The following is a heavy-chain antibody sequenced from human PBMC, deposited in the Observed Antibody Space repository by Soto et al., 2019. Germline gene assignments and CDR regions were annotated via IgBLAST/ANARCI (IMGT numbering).Heavy chain of an antibody. J-gene: IGHJ6*02. V-gene: IGHV5-51*01. CDR3: ATQRAGQSWFGESSHYYYGMDV. CDR2: IYPGDSDT. D-gene: IGHD3-10*01. CDR1: GYSFTSYW. Sequence: GESLKISCKGSGYSFTSYWIGWVRQMPGKGLEWMGIIYPGDSDTRYSPSFQGQVTISADKSISTAYLQWSSLKASDTAMYHCATQRAGQSWFGESSHYYYGMDVWGQGTTVTVSS.